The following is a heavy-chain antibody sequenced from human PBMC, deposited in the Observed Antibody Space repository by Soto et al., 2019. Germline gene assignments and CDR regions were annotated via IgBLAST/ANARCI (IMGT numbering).Heavy chain of an antibody. CDR2: IYYSGST. J-gene: IGHJ5*02. CDR3: ARIRTHYDILTGYYRGYNWFDP. Sequence: QLQLQESGPGLVKPSETLSLTCTVSGGSISSSSYYWGWIRQPPGKGLEWIGSIYYSGSTYYNPSLKSRVTISVDTSKNQFSLKLSSVTAADTAVYYCARIRTHYDILTGYYRGYNWFDPWGQGTLVTVSS. D-gene: IGHD3-9*01. V-gene: IGHV4-39*01. CDR1: GGSISSSSYY.